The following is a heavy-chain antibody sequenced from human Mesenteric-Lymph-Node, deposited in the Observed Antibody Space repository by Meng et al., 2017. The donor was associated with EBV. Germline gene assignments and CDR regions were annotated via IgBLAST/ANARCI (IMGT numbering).Heavy chain of an antibody. CDR3: ARGATSVFDL. CDR2: TYYRCKWYT. J-gene: IGHJ2*01. CDR1: GDSVSSNTAA. V-gene: IGHV6-1*01. Sequence: QVQLQQSGPGLVKPSQTLPLTCAISGDSVSSNTAAWNWIRQSPSRGLEWLGRTYYRCKWYTDYAVFVKSRITINPDTSKNQFSLQLNSVTPEDTAVYYCARGATSVFDLWGRGTLVTVSS.